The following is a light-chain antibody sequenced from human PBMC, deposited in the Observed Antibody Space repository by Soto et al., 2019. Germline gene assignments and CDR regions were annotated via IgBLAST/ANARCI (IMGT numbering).Light chain of an antibody. CDR1: GSNIGPNY. V-gene: IGLV1-47*02. Sequence: QSVLTQPPSASGTPGQRVTMSCSGSGSNIGPNYVYWFQQFPGTAPKLLIYNNDQRPSGVPDRFSGPKSGTSASLDISGLRSEDEADYYCAAWDDSLSGRVFGGGTKLTVL. CDR3: AAWDDSLSGRV. J-gene: IGLJ3*02. CDR2: NND.